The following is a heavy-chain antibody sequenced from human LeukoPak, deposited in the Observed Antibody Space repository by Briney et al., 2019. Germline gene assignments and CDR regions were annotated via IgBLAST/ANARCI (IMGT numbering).Heavy chain of an antibody. D-gene: IGHD4-17*01. CDR3: ARDRTVTTSYYYYYYMDV. J-gene: IGHJ6*03. CDR2: IYYSGST. Sequence: SETLSLTCTVSGGSISSYYWSWIRQPPGKGLEWIGYIYYSGSTNYNPSLKSRVTISVDTSKNQFSLKLSSVTAADTAVYYCARDRTVTTSYYYYYYMDVWGKGTTVTVSS. CDR1: GGSISSYY. V-gene: IGHV4-59*01.